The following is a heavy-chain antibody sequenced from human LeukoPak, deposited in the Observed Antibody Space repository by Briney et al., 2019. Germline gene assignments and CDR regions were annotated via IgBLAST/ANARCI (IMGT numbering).Heavy chain of an antibody. CDR3: AKDLSGSFDC. J-gene: IGHJ4*02. Sequence: GGSQRLSCAPSAPTFSIYSMSWARHAPGKGLEWVSAISATDVHTYYADSVKGRFTISRDNSKSTLYLQKNSLRAEDTALYYCAKDLSGSFDCWGQGSLVTVSS. CDR1: APTFSIYS. CDR2: ISATDVHT. D-gene: IGHD1-26*01. V-gene: IGHV3-23*01.